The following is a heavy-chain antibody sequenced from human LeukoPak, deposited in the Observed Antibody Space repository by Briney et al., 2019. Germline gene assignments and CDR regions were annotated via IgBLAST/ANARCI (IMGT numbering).Heavy chain of an antibody. J-gene: IGHJ4*02. CDR3: ARGRDYGDPWDY. D-gene: IGHD4-17*01. V-gene: IGHV1-8*01. CDR2: MNPSSGNT. CDR1: GYTLTSYD. Sequence: AASVKVSCKASGYTLTSYDINWVRQATGQGLEWMGWMNPSSGNTGYAQKFQGRVTMTRNTSISTAYMELSSLRSEDTAVYYCARGRDYGDPWDYWGQGTLVTVSS.